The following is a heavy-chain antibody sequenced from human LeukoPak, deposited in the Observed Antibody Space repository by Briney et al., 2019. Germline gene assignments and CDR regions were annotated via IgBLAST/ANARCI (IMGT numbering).Heavy chain of an antibody. V-gene: IGHV3-23*01. CDR3: AKSYSENDGAN. Sequence: GGSLRLSCSASGFTFSNYGMSWVRQVPGKGLEWVSAIGGGGDTTYYGDSVKGRFTVSRDNSRNTLYLQMNSLRAEDTAMYYCAKSYSENDGANWGQGTLVTVSS. D-gene: IGHD1-26*01. CDR2: IGGGGDTT. J-gene: IGHJ4*02. CDR1: GFTFSNYG.